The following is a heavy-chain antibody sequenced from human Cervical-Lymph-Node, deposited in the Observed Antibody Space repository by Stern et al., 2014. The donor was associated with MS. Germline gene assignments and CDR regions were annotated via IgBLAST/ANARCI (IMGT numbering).Heavy chain of an antibody. CDR1: GYTFTNYY. V-gene: IGHV1-46*03. J-gene: IGHJ4*02. D-gene: IGHD6-13*01. Sequence: VQLVESGAEVKEHGASVKVSCKASGYTFTNYYVHWVRQAPGPGLVGMGIINPTGVNTSYAQKYQGRLTMHRDKATSTDTLELSSLRSEDTAVYLCARDKGIITAAGYYLDYWGQGTLVTVSS. CDR2: INPTGVNT. CDR3: ARDKGIITAAGYYLDY.